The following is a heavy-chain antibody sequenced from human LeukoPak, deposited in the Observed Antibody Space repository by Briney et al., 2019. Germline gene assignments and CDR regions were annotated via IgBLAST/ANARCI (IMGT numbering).Heavy chain of an antibody. CDR2: IYSGGST. CDR1: GFTVSSNY. CDR3: ARALVGSGYYYSSDY. Sequence: PGGSLRLSCAASGFTVSSNYMGSVRQAPGKGLEWVSVIYSGGSTYYSDSVKGRFTISRDNSKNTLYLQMNSLRAEDTAVYYCARALVGSGYYYSSDYWGQGTLVTVSS. J-gene: IGHJ4*02. V-gene: IGHV3-53*01. D-gene: IGHD3-22*01.